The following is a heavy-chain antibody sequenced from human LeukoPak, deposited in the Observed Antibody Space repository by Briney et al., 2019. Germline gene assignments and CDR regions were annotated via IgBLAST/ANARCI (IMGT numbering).Heavy chain of an antibody. CDR3: ASESRSTSCYGVGPYYYYYGMDV. Sequence: ASVKVSCKASGYTFTGYYMHWVRQAPEQGLEWMGWINPNSGGTNYAQKFQGRVTMTRDTSVSTAYMELSRLRSDATAAYYCASESRSTSCYGVGPYYYYYGMDVWGQGTTVTVSS. V-gene: IGHV1-2*02. J-gene: IGHJ6*02. CDR2: INPNSGGT. D-gene: IGHD2-2*01. CDR1: GYTFTGYY.